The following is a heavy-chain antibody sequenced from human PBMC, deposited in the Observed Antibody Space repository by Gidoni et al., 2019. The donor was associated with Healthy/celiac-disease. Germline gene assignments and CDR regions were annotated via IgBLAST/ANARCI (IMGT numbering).Heavy chain of an antibody. V-gene: IGHV1-18*01. CDR2: ISAYNGNT. J-gene: IGHJ6*02. Sequence: QVQLVQSGAEVKKPGASVKVSCKASGYTFTSYGISWVRQAPGQGLEWMGWISAYNGNTTYAQKLQGRVTMTTAPSTSTAYMELMSLRSDDPAVYYCARAAGYCSSTSCSGYYYYGMDVLGQGTTVTVSS. CDR1: GYTFTSYG. D-gene: IGHD2-2*01. CDR3: ARAAGYCSSTSCSGYYYYGMDV.